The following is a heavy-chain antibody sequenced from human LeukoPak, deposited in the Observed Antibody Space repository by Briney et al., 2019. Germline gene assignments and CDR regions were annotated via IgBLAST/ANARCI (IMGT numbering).Heavy chain of an antibody. D-gene: IGHD2-2*01. CDR1: GFTFSSYS. CDR3: ARHCSSTSCPTYYYYYGMDV. J-gene: IGHJ6*02. CDR2: ISSSSSYI. V-gene: IGHV3-21*01. Sequence: GGPLRLSCAASGFTFSSYSMNWVRQAPGKGLEWVSSISSSSSYIYYADSVKGRFTISRDNAKNSLYLQMNSLRAEDTAVYYCARHCSSTSCPTYYYYYGMDVWGQGTTVTVSS.